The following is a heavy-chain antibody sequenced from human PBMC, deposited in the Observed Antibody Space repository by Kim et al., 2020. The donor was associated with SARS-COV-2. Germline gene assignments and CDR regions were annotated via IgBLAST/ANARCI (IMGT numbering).Heavy chain of an antibody. CDR3: SKVATMIVVATHHDAFDI. Sequence: KGRFTISRDNSKNTLYLQMNSLRAEDTAVYYCSKVATMIVVATHHDAFDIWGQGTMVTVSS. D-gene: IGHD3-22*01. V-gene: IGHV3-23*01. J-gene: IGHJ3*02.